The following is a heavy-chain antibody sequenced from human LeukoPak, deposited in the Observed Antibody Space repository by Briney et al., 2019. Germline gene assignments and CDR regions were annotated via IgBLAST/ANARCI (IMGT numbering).Heavy chain of an antibody. CDR3: ARDPSMVRGENTPYFDY. D-gene: IGHD3-10*01. V-gene: IGHV1-69*10. CDR1: GGTFSSYA. CDR2: IIPILGTA. J-gene: IGHJ4*02. Sequence: ASVKVSCKASGGTFSSYAISWVRQAPGQGLEWMGGIIPILGTANYAQKFQGRVTITADKSTSTAYMELSSLRSEDTAVYYCARDPSMVRGENTPYFDYWGQGTLVTVSS.